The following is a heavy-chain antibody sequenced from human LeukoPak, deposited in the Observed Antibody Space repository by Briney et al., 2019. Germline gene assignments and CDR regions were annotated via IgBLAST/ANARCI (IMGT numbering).Heavy chain of an antibody. CDR3: ARKASGRSLDL. Sequence: GGSLRLSCAVSGLPFTNTYWISWVRQAPGKGLEWLANIKQDGSDKYYVDFVKGRFTISRDNAKNSLDLQMNSLTAADTAVYYCARKASGRSLDLWGRGTLVTVSS. V-gene: IGHV3-7*01. CDR1: GLPFTNTYW. D-gene: IGHD3-10*01. J-gene: IGHJ5*02. CDR2: IKQDGSDK.